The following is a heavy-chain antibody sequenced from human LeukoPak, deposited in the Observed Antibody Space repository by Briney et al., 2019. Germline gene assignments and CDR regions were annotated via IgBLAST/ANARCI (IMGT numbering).Heavy chain of an antibody. D-gene: IGHD3-22*01. CDR3: TAEGIGSYSGYIHS. Sequence: PGGSLRLSCAASGVTFSNSWMNWVRQAPGKRREWVGRITSKTDGGTAAYTTPVKGRFTVSTDDSKNTLYLQMNNLQTEDTAMYNCTAEGIGSYSGYIHSWGQGAPFTVSS. CDR2: ITSKTDGGTA. J-gene: IGHJ4*02. CDR1: GVTFSNSW. V-gene: IGHV3-15*01.